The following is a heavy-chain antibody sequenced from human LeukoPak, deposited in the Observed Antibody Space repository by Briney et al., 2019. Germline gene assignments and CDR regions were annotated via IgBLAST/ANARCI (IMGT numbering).Heavy chain of an antibody. V-gene: IGHV3-48*03. CDR2: ISSSGSDI. D-gene: IGHD4-17*01. CDR3: AKELSDYAIDY. Sequence: GGSLRLSCAASGFTFSNYEMHWVRQAPGKGLEWVSYISSSGSDIYYADSVKGRFTISRDNSKNTLYLQMNSLRAEDTAVYYCAKELSDYAIDYWGQGTLVTVSS. J-gene: IGHJ4*02. CDR1: GFTFSNYE.